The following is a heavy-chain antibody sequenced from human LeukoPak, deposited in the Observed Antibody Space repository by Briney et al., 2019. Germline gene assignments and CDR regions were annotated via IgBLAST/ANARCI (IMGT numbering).Heavy chain of an antibody. CDR1: GYSFTSYW. J-gene: IGHJ4*02. CDR2: IYPGDSDT. D-gene: IGHD4-17*01. V-gene: IGHV5-51*01. Sequence: GKSLKISCKGSGYSFTSYWIAWVRQMPGKGLEWMGIIYPGDSDTRYSPSFQGQVTISADKSISTAYLQWSSLKASDTAMYYCARYRGDYEEGYYFDYWGQGTLVTVSS. CDR3: ARYRGDYEEGYYFDY.